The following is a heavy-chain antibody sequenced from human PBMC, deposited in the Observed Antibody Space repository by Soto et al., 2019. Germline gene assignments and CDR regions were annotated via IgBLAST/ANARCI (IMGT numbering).Heavy chain of an antibody. D-gene: IGHD6-13*01. V-gene: IGHV4-34*01. CDR3: ARGPFLPLPYSSSWSRKYYFDY. CDR1: GGSFRGYY. CDR2: INHSGST. Sequence: PAETLSLTCAVYGGSFRGYYWSWIRRPPGKGLEWIGEINHSGSTNYNPSLKSRVTISVDTSKNQFSLKLSSVTAADTAVYYCARGPFLPLPYSSSWSRKYYFDYWGQGTLVTVSS. J-gene: IGHJ4*02.